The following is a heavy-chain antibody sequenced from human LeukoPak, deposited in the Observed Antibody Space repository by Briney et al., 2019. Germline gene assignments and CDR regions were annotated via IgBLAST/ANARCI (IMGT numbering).Heavy chain of an antibody. V-gene: IGHV3-23*01. CDR2: LSRCGETT. D-gene: IGHD2-8*01. CDR3: AKEQRIRHCSDGVCMEGYYFDY. CDR1: GFNFNMFA. Sequence: AGGSLRLSCSGTGFNFNMFAIHWVRQAPGKGLEGVSGLSRCGETTNSVDSVKGRFTISTDGSKKMVFLQMNSLTSEDTALSFCAKEQRIRHCSDGVCMEGYYFDYWGQGTPVTVSS. J-gene: IGHJ4*02.